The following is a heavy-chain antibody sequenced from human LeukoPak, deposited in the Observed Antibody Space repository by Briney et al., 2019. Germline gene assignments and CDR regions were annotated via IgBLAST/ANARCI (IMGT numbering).Heavy chain of an antibody. CDR1: GYTFTSYG. CDR2: ISAYNGNT. CDR3: ARVFNYYDSSGYYRRLHYFDY. J-gene: IGHJ4*02. Sequence: ASVKVSCKASGYTFTSYGISWVRQAPGQGLEWMGWISAYNGNTNYAQKLQGRVTMTTDTSTSTAYMELSSLRSEDTAVYYCARVFNYYDSSGYYRRLHYFDYWGQGTLVTVSS. D-gene: IGHD3-22*01. V-gene: IGHV1-18*01.